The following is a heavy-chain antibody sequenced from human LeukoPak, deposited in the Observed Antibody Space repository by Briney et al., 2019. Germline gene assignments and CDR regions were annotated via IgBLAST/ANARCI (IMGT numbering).Heavy chain of an antibody. CDR1: GGTLSSYA. D-gene: IGHD3-9*01. CDR3: ARDRGYDILTGYYPGPFDY. V-gene: IGHV1-69*05. Sequence: VASVKVSCKASGGTLSSYAISWVRQAPGQGLEWMGGIIPIFGTANYAQKFQGRVTITTDESTSTAYMELSSLRSEDTAVYYCARDRGYDILTGYYPGPFDYWGQGTLVNVSS. CDR2: IIPIFGTA. J-gene: IGHJ4*02.